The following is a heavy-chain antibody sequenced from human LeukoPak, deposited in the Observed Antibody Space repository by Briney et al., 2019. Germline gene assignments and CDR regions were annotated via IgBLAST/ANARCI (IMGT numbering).Heavy chain of an antibody. V-gene: IGHV3-33*01. CDR2: IWYDGSNK. CDR1: GFTFSSYG. Sequence: PGGSLRLSCAASGFTFSSYGMHWVRQAPGKGLEWVAVIWYDGSNKYYADSVKGRFTISRDNSKNTLYLQMNSLRAEDTAVYYCASGITIFGSRPYYFDCWGQGALVTVSS. CDR3: ASGITIFGSRPYYFDC. J-gene: IGHJ4*02. D-gene: IGHD3-3*01.